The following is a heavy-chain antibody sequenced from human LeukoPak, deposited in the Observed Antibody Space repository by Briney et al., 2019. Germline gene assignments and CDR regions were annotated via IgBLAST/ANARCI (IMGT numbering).Heavy chain of an antibody. CDR2: ISGYNGNT. CDR3: ASANMVFGVDIEQNWFDL. Sequence: ASVKVSCKASGDTFNRHGINWVRQAPGQGLEWMGWISGYNGNTNYERKVQGRVTLTRDASTSTAYMELRNLRSDDTAVYFCASANMVFGVDIEQNWFDLWGQGTRVIVSS. CDR1: GDTFNRHG. V-gene: IGHV1-18*01. J-gene: IGHJ5*02. D-gene: IGHD3-3*01.